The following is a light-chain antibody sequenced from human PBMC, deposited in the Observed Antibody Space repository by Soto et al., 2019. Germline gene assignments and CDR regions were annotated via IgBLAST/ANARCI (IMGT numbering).Light chain of an antibody. CDR2: EAS. CDR3: QQYNNYRWT. J-gene: IGKJ1*01. CDR1: HDISTF. V-gene: IGKV1-9*01. Sequence: DIQLTQSAALLSVSMGDSVTLPSGASHDISTFLAWYQQKPGKAPKLLIYEASTLQSGVPSRFSGRGYGTKFNLSISSLQPDDFATYYCQQYNNYRWTFGQGTKVDIK.